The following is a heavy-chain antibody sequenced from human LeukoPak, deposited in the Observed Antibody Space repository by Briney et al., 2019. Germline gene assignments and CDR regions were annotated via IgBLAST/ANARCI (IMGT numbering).Heavy chain of an antibody. Sequence: GGSLRLSCAVSGSTFSAYAMTWVRQAPEKGLEWVSVISGSGGSTYYADSVNGRFTISRDNSKNTLYLQMNSLRVEDTAVYYCARGRRWDLLVSLIDASDIWGQGTMVTVSS. CDR3: ARGRRWDLLVSLIDASDI. J-gene: IGHJ3*02. CDR2: ISGSGGST. CDR1: GSTFSAYA. V-gene: IGHV3-23*01. D-gene: IGHD1-26*01.